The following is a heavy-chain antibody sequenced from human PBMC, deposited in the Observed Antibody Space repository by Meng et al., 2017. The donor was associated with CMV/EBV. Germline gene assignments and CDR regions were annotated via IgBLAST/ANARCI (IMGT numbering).Heavy chain of an antibody. CDR2: IYYSGST. Sequence: QGQLLEWCPRLVRPSQPLSLTCTISGGSISSGDYYWSWIRQPPGKGLEWIGYIYYSGSTYYNPSLKSRVTISVDTSKNQFSLKVSSVTAVDTGVYYCAREEIGLDPWGQGTLVTASS. CDR1: GGSISSGDYY. V-gene: IGHV4-30-4*08. CDR3: AREEIGLDP. J-gene: IGHJ5*02. D-gene: IGHD3/OR15-3a*01.